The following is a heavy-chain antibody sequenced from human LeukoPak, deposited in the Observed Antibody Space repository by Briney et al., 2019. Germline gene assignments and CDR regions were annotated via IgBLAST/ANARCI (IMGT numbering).Heavy chain of an antibody. CDR2: IIPILGIA. CDR3: AREGDSSGYYYDY. CDR1: GGTFSSYA. D-gene: IGHD3-22*01. V-gene: IGHV1-69*04. Sequence: ASVKVSCKASGGTFSSYAISWVRQAPGQGLEWMGRIIPILGIANYAQKFQGRVTITADKSTSTAYMELSSLRSEDTAVYYCAREGDSSGYYYDYWGQGTLSPSPQ. J-gene: IGHJ4*02.